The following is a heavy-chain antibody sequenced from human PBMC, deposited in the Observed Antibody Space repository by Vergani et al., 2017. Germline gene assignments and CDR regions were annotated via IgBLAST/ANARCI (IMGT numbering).Heavy chain of an antibody. Sequence: EVQLLQSEGAVVQPGGSLRLSCVASGFTFSSHAMSWVRQGHGQGLEWVSSIKNTGDSTHYADSVKGRFTISRDNSKNTLYLQMNSLRVEDTAVYYCASXDIVVVPAAGAFDIWGQGTMVTVSS. V-gene: IGHV3-23*01. CDR2: IKNTGDST. J-gene: IGHJ3*02. D-gene: IGHD2-2*01. CDR1: GFTFSSHA. CDR3: ASXDIVVVPAAGAFDI.